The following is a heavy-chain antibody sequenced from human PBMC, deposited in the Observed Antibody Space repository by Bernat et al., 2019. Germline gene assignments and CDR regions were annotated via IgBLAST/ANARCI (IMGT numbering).Heavy chain of an antibody. CDR3: ASGVSYYCGSGSYYYYGMDV. Sequence: QVQLQESGPGLVKPSQTLSLTCTVSGGSISSGSYYWSWIRQPAGKGLEWIGRIYTCGSTNYNPSLKSRVTISVDTSKNQFSLKLSSVTAADTAVYYCASGVSYYCGSGSYYYYGMDVWGQGTTVTVSS. D-gene: IGHD3-10*01. V-gene: IGHV4-61*02. CDR1: GGSISSGSYY. CDR2: IYTCGST. J-gene: IGHJ6*02.